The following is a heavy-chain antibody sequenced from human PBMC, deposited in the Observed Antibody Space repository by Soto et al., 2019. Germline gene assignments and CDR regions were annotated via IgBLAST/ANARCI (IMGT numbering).Heavy chain of an antibody. Sequence: EVKLVESGGGLVQPGGSVKLSCAASGFTFSGSSMHWVRQASGKGLEWVGRIRSKAKNYATTYSESLKGRFIISRDDSKSTTFLQMSSVGTEDTAMYYCAIEGAGFGQWGQGTLVTVSS. V-gene: IGHV3-73*01. CDR2: IRSKAKNYAT. CDR1: GFTFSGSS. J-gene: IGHJ4*02. D-gene: IGHD1-26*01. CDR3: AIEGAGFGQ.